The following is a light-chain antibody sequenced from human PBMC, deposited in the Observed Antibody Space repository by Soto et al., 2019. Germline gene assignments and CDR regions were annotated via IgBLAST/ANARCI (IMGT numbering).Light chain of an antibody. V-gene: IGKV1-39*01. J-gene: IGKJ2*01. Sequence: DIQLTQFPSSLSASLGDRVTITCRASHSFSTYLNWYQQRPGRAPELLMFSASSLQSGVPSRFSGRGSGTDFTLTISSLQPEDIAIYYCQQSYSIPYTFGQGTRLEI. CDR2: SAS. CDR1: HSFSTY. CDR3: QQSYSIPYT.